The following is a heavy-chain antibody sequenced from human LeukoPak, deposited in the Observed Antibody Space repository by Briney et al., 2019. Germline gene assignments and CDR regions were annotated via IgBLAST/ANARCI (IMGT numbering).Heavy chain of an antibody. D-gene: IGHD3-10*01. V-gene: IGHV4-39*07. CDR1: GGTISSSKYY. CDR2: IYYSSSA. Sequence: SETLSLTCTVTGGTISSSKYYWGWIRQPPGKGLEWIGSIYYSSSAYYNPSLNPPATISVDTSKNQFSLKMTSVTGADTAVYYCARDARVQKWFGVVIMTTTYYFDDWGQGTLVTVSS. J-gene: IGHJ4*02. CDR3: ARDARVQKWFGVVIMTTTYYFDD.